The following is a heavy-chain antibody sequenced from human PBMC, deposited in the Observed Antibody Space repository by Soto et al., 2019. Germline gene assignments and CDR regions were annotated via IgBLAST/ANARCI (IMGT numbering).Heavy chain of an antibody. CDR1: GYSFTSYW. Sequence: PGESLKISCKGFGYSFTSYWIAWVRQMPGKGPEWMGVIYPGDSDTKYSPSLQGQVTISADTSISTAYLQWTSLKASDTAMYYCARSRRGAYSSGWYSPSGYYNYGIDVWGQGTKVTVSS. CDR2: IYPGDSDT. V-gene: IGHV5-51*01. D-gene: IGHD6-19*01. J-gene: IGHJ6*02. CDR3: ARSRRGAYSSGWYSPSGYYNYGIDV.